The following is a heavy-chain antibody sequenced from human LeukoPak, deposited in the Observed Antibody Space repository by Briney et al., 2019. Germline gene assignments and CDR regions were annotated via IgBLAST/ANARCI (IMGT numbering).Heavy chain of an antibody. CDR2: ISYDGSNK. CDR3: ASGHDSSGYYRFDR. D-gene: IGHD3-22*01. CDR1: GFTFSNYA. Sequence: QPGGSLRLSCAASGFTFSNYAMHWVRQAPGKGLEWVAVISYDGSNKYYADSVKGRFTISRDNSKNTLYLQMNSLRAEDTAVYYCASGHDSSGYYRFDRWGQGTLVTVSS. V-gene: IGHV3-30-3*01. J-gene: IGHJ4*02.